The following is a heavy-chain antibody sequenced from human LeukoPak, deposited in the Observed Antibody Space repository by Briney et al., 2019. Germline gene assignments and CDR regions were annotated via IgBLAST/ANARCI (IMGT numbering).Heavy chain of an antibody. CDR3: ARDLLGMDV. V-gene: IGHV3-30*04. CDR1: GFTFSNYA. Sequence: PGRSLRLSCPASGFTFSNYAMHWVRQAPGKGLDWVAVISKDGREKIYADSVKGRFTIFRDDSKNTVYLQMNSVRAEDTAVYYCARDLLGMDVWGQGTTVTVS. CDR2: ISKDGREK. J-gene: IGHJ6*02.